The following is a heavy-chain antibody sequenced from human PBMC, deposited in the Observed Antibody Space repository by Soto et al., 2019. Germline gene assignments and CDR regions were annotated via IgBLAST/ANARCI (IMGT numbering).Heavy chain of an antibody. CDR3: ARAGGRIFPIPLYYYYYMDV. V-gene: IGHV3-33*01. Sequence: GGSLRLSCAAPGFTLSSYGMHWVRQAPGKGLEWVAVIWYDGSNKYYADSVKGRFTISRDNSKNTLYLQMNSLRAEDTAVYYCARAGGRIFPIPLYYYYYMDVWGKGTTVTVSS. J-gene: IGHJ6*03. CDR2: IWYDGSNK. D-gene: IGHD2-15*01. CDR1: GFTLSSYG.